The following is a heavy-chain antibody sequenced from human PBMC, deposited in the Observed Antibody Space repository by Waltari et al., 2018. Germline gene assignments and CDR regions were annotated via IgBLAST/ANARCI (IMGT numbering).Heavy chain of an antibody. CDR2: IIPIYGTP. J-gene: IGHJ3*01. V-gene: IGHV1-69*12. CDR3: AKRIVGGPFDV. Sequence: QVHLVQSGAEVRKPGSSVKVPCGASGGTFGTYAISWVRQAPGQGLEWMGGIIPIYGTPNYAQKFQGRVNVAADELTTTAYMELSSLRSDDTAVYYCAKRIVGGPFDVWGQGTMVTVSS. CDR1: GGTFGTYA. D-gene: IGHD1-26*01.